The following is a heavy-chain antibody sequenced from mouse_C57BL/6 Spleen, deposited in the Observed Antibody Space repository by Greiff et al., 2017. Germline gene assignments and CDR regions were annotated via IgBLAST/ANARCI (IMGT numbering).Heavy chain of an antibody. D-gene: IGHD2-2*01. CDR3: ASVMVTTGGFDY. CDR1: GYTFTDYN. Sequence: SGPELVKPGASVKMSCKASGYTFTDYNMHWVKQSHGKSLEWIGYINPNNGGTSYNQKFKGKATLTVNKSSSTAYMELRSLTAEDSAVYYCASVMVTTGGFDYWGQGTTLTVSS. CDR2: INPNNGGT. V-gene: IGHV1-22*01. J-gene: IGHJ2*01.